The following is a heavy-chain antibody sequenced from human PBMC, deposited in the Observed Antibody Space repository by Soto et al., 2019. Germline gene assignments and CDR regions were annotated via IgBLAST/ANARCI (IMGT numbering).Heavy chain of an antibody. V-gene: IGHV4-4*02. CDR3: ARTTVTSPQERYFDL. D-gene: IGHD4-17*01. CDR1: SGSISSSNW. J-gene: IGHJ2*01. Sequence: QVQLQESGPGLVKPSGTLSLTCAVSSGSISSSNWWSWVRQPPGKGLERIGEIYHSGSTNYNPSLKSRVTISVDKSKNQFALKLSSVTAADTAVYYCARTTVTSPQERYFDLWGRGTLVTVSS. CDR2: IYHSGST.